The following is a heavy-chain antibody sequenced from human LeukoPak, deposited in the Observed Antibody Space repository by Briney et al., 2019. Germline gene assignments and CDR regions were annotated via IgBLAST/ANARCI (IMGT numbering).Heavy chain of an antibody. V-gene: IGHV1-69*05. Sequence: SVKVSCKASGGTFSSYAISWVRQAPGQGLEWMGRIIPIFGSANYAQKFQGRVTITTDESTSTAYMELSSLRSEDTAVYYCAAGTIPTYGSGSYSYFDYWGQGTLVTVSS. J-gene: IGHJ4*02. CDR2: IIPIFGSA. CDR1: GGTFSSYA. CDR3: AAGTIPTYGSGSYSYFDY. D-gene: IGHD3-10*01.